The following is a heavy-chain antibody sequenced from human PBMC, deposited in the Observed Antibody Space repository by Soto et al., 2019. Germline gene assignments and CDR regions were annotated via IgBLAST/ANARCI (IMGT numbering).Heavy chain of an antibody. Sequence: QVQLQESGPGLVKPSQTLSLTCTVSGGSISSGGYYWSWIRQHPGKGLEWIGSIYYSGSTYYNPALNIRVTISLDTSKHQCSPKLSSVTAAYTAVYYCARGVLHWGQGTLVTVSS. V-gene: IGHV4-31*03. CDR1: GGSISSGGYY. J-gene: IGHJ4*02. CDR2: IYYSGST. CDR3: ARGVLH. D-gene: IGHD3-16*01.